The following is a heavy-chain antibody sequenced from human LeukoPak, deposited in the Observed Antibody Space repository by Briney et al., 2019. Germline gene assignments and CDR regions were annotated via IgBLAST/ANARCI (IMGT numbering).Heavy chain of an antibody. CDR3: AKDFYGDFLYYFDY. V-gene: IGHV3-30*18. CDR1: GFTFSSYG. Sequence: PGGSLRLPCAASGFTFSSYGMHWVRQAPGKGLEWVAVISYDGSNKYYADSVKGRLTISRDNSKNTLYLQMNSLRAEDTAVYYCAKDFYGDFLYYFDYWGQGTLVTVSS. CDR2: ISYDGSNK. D-gene: IGHD4-17*01. J-gene: IGHJ4*02.